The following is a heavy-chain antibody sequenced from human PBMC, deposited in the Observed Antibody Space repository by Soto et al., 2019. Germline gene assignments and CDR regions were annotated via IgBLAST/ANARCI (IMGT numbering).Heavy chain of an antibody. Sequence: QVQLVESGGGVVQPGRSLRLSCAASGFTFSSYDMHWVRQAPGKRLEWVAVIWYDGSNKYYADSVNGRFTISRDNSKKTLDLQMNSLRAEDTAVYYWARDKYGDPDYWGQGTLVTVSS. D-gene: IGHD4-17*01. V-gene: IGHV3-33*01. J-gene: IGHJ4*02. CDR3: ARDKYGDPDY. CDR1: GFTFSSYD. CDR2: IWYDGSNK.